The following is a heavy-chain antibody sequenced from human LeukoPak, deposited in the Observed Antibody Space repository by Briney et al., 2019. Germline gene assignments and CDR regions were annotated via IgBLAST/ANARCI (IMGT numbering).Heavy chain of an antibody. CDR3: ARSYSSSSTFDY. V-gene: IGHV3-11*04. CDR2: ISSSGSTI. D-gene: IGHD6-6*01. Sequence: RGSLRLSCAASGFTFSDYYRSWIRQAPGKGLEWVSYISSSGSTIYYADSVKGRFTISRDNAKNSLYLQMNSLRAEYTAVYYCARSYSSSSTFDYWGQGTLVTVSS. J-gene: IGHJ4*02. CDR1: GFTFSDYY.